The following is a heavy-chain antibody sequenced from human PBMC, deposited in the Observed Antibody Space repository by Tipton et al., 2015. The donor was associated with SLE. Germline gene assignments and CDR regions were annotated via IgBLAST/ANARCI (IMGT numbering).Heavy chain of an antibody. CDR3: TRVPWSYDSSGYFYAFDV. J-gene: IGHJ3*01. CDR2: IRSKVYGGTI. CDR1: GFTFGDYA. Sequence: SLRLSCPASGFTFGDYAMSWFRQAPGKGLEWVGFIRSKVYGGTIEYAASVKGRFTISRDDSNNIAYLQMNSLKTEDTAVYYCTRVPWSYDSSGYFYAFDVWGQGTTVTVSS. D-gene: IGHD3-22*01. V-gene: IGHV3-49*03.